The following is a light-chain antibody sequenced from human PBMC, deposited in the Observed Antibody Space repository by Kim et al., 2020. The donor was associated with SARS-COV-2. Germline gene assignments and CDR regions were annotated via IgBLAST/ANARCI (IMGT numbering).Light chain of an antibody. CDR1: TSGVGGYNS. CDR3: NSYAGNNLWV. Sequence: QSVTISSTATTSGVGGYNSVAWYQQHPGKAPKLVIYKVTKRPAGVPDRFSASKSGNTASLTVSGLQSDDEADYYCNSYAGNNLWVFGGGTQLTVL. V-gene: IGLV2-8*01. CDR2: KVT. J-gene: IGLJ3*02.